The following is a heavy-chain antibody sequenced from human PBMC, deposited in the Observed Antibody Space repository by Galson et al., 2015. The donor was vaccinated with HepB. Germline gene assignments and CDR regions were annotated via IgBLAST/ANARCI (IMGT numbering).Heavy chain of an antibody. CDR3: ARDGSFGYYYYYYGMDV. D-gene: IGHD3-10*01. Sequence: SLRLSCAASRFTFSSYWMSWVRQAPGKGLEWVASIKQDGSEKYYVDSVKGRFTISRDNAKNSLYLQMNSLRAEDTAVYYCARDGSFGYYYYYYGMDVWGQGTTVTVSS. J-gene: IGHJ6*02. V-gene: IGHV3-7*01. CDR2: IKQDGSEK. CDR1: RFTFSSYW.